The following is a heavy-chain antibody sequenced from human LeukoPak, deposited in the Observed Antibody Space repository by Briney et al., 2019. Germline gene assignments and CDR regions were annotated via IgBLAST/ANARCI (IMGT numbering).Heavy chain of an antibody. V-gene: IGHV4-59*01. Sequence: PSETLSLTCTVSGGSISSYYWSWIRQPPGKGLEWIGYIYYSGSTNYNPSLKSRATISVDTSKNQFSLKLSSVTAADTAVYYCARTSIEYSSSSGYFDYWGQGTLVTVSS. J-gene: IGHJ4*02. D-gene: IGHD6-6*01. CDR1: GGSISSYY. CDR3: ARTSIEYSSSSGYFDY. CDR2: IYYSGST.